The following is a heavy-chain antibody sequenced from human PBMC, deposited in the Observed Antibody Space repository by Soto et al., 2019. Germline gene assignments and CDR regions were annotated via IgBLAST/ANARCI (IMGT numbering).Heavy chain of an antibody. V-gene: IGHV4-31*03. CDR2: IYYSGST. D-gene: IGHD6-6*01. CDR1: GGSISSGGYY. Sequence: QVQLQESGPGLVKPSQTLSLTCTVSGGSISSGGYYWSWIRQHPGKGLEWIGCIYYSGSTYYNPSLKSRVTIPVDTSKHQFSLKLSSVTAADTAVYYCARSDEDEMRPFDYWGQGTLVTVSS. CDR3: ARSDEDEMRPFDY. J-gene: IGHJ4*02.